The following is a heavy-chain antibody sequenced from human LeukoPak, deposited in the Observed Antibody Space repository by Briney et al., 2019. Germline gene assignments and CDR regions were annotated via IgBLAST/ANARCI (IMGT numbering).Heavy chain of an antibody. J-gene: IGHJ4*02. CDR2: ISAYNGNT. CDR3: ARGGSEVWFGEVFDY. Sequence: GASVKVSCKASGYTFTSYGISWVRQAPGHGLEWMGWISAYNGNTNYAQKLQGRVTMTTDTSTSTAYMELRSLRSDDTAVYYCARGGSEVWFGEVFDYWGQGTLVTVSS. CDR1: GYTFTSYG. V-gene: IGHV1-18*04. D-gene: IGHD3-10*01.